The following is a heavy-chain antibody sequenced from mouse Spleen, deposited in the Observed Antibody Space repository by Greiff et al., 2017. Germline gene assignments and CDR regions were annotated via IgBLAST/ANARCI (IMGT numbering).Heavy chain of an antibody. Sequence: EVQLQQSGPELVKPGASVKIPCKASGYTFTDYNMDWVKQSHGKSLEWIGDINPNNGGTIYNQKFKGKATLTVDKSSSTAYMELRSLTSEDTAVYYCAKTYYDYDRYAMDYWGQGTSVTVSS. D-gene: IGHD2-4*01. CDR3: AKTYYDYDRYAMDY. V-gene: IGHV1-18*01. CDR1: GYTFTDYN. CDR2: INPNNGGT. J-gene: IGHJ4*01.